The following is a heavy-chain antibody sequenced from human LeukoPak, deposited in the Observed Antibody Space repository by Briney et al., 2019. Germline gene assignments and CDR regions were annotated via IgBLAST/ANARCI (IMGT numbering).Heavy chain of an antibody. J-gene: IGHJ3*02. CDR1: GGSVTTYY. CDR3: ARVYGSRAFDI. Sequence: SEXLSLTCTVSGGSVTTYYWXWIRQPAXXXXXWIGRXXXXXXXNXXXXLXXXXXXXXDTSKNQFSLKMSSVTAADTAVYYCARVYGSRAFDIWGQGTLVTVSS. CDR2: XXXXXXX. D-gene: IGHD3-10*01. V-gene: IGHV4-4*07.